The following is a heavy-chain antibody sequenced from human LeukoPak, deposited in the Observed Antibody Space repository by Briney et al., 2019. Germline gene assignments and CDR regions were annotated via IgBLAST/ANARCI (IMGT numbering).Heavy chain of an antibody. CDR1: GYTFTGYY. D-gene: IGHD3-10*01. V-gene: IGHV1-2*06. CDR2: INPNSGGT. J-gene: IGHJ4*02. Sequence: GASVKVSCKASGYTFTGYYMHWVRQAPGRGLEWMGRINPNSGGTNYAQKFQGRVTMTRDTSISTAYMELSRLRSDDTAVYYCARLSGSGSYGSNYWGQGTLVTVSS. CDR3: ARLSGSGSYGSNY.